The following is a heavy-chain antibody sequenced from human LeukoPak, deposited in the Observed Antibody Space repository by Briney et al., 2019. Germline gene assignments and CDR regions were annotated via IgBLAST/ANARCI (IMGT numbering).Heavy chain of an antibody. Sequence: PSETLSLTCTVSGGSISRYYWSWIRQPPGKGLEWIGYIYYSGSTNYNPSLKSRVAISVDTSKNQFSLKLSSVTAADTAVYYCARASSGWYGEYFQHWGQGTLVTVSS. CDR1: GGSISRYY. CDR3: ARASSGWYGEYFQH. D-gene: IGHD6-19*01. J-gene: IGHJ1*01. V-gene: IGHV4-59*01. CDR2: IYYSGST.